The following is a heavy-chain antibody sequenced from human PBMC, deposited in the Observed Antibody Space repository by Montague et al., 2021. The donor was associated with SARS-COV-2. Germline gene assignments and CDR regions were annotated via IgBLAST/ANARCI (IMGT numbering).Heavy chain of an antibody. D-gene: IGHD2-2*02. CDR3: ARLGDGVVPSPILGVRPYYSYYYMDV. Sequence: SETLSLTCAVHGGSFSTYSWNWIRQPPGKGLEWIGEIHHGGSTNXNPSLKSRVTISADTSKNQFSLKLTSVAAADTAVYYCARLGDGVVPSPILGVRPYYSYYYMDVWGKGTTVTVSS. V-gene: IGHV4-34*01. CDR1: GGSFSTYS. CDR2: IHHGGST. J-gene: IGHJ6*03.